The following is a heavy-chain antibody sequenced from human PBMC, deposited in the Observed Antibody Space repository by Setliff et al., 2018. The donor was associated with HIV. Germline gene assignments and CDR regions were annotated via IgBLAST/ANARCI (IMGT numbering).Heavy chain of an antibody. CDR3: AIDHVTNIAESGYGYTRIDP. Sequence: TLSLTCTVSGGSIISEISWWAWIRQPAGKGPEWLGQIYMRGGTDYNPSLEGRVTISLDTSKNQFSLKLTSVTAADTAVYYCAIDHVTNIAESGYGYTRIDPWGPGISVTVS. CDR1: GGSIISEISW. CDR2: IYMRGGT. J-gene: IGHJ5*02. V-gene: IGHV4-61*09. D-gene: IGHD5-18*01.